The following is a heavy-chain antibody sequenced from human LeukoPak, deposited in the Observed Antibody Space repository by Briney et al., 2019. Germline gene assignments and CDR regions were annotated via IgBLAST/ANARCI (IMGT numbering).Heavy chain of an antibody. J-gene: IGHJ4*02. CDR1: GYTFTSYD. CDR2: MNPNSGNT. CDR3: ARDRYGVVAATELDY. V-gene: IGHV1-8*01. D-gene: IGHD2-15*01. Sequence: ASVKVSCKASGYTFTSYDINWVRQATGQGLEWMGWMNPNSGNTGYAQKLQGRVTMTTDTSTSTAYMELRSLRSDDTAVYYCARDRYGVVAATELDYWGQGTLVTVSS.